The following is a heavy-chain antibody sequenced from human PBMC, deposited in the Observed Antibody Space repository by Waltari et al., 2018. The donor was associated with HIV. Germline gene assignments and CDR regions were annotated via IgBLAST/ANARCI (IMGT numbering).Heavy chain of an antibody. D-gene: IGHD2-2*01. Sequence: QVQLQESCPGLVKPSGSLFLTCGVSSGSITTGSWWSWVRQPPGKGLEGLGEMADGGYTNYSPPLNSGVSRSIDKSKNQLSLTLRSVTAADTAIDYCARNQDTWGQGTLFTVSS. CDR3: ARNQDT. J-gene: IGHJ5*02. CDR2: MADGGYT. V-gene: IGHV4-4*02. CDR1: SGSITTGSW.